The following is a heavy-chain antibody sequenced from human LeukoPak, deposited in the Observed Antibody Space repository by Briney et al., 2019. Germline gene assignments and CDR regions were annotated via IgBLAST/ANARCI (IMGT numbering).Heavy chain of an antibody. J-gene: IGHJ4*02. V-gene: IGHV3-15*01. D-gene: IGHD6-13*01. CDR3: AKRVAYSSSWPCFDY. CDR1: AFIFNDAW. Sequence: PGGSLRLSCATSAFIFNDAWMSWVRQAPGKGLEWVGRTKSKTDGGTTDYAAPVKGRFTISRDDSKNTLYLQMNSLRVEDTALYYCAKRVAYSSSWPCFDYWGQGTLVTVSS. CDR2: TKSKTDGGTT.